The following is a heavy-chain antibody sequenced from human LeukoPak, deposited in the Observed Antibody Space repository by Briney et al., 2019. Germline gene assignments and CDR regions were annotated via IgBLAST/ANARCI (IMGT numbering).Heavy chain of an antibody. D-gene: IGHD2-2*01. CDR2: ISGSGGNT. J-gene: IGHJ5*02. V-gene: IGHV3-23*01. CDR3: AKLTRGYCSSTACPNWFDP. CDR1: GFNLSSYA. Sequence: GGSLRLSCAASGFNLSSYAMNWVRQAPGKGLEWVSAISGSGGNTYFADSVKGRFSISRDNSKNTLYLQMNSLRGEDTAVYYCAKLTRGYCSSTACPNWFDPWGQGTLVTVSS.